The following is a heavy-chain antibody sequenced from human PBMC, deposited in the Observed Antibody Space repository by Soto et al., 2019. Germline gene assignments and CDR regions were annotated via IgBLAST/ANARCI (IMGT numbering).Heavy chain of an antibody. CDR1: GATYSTSA. D-gene: IGHD5-12*01. CDR3: ARGGVDVVATSAFDY. Sequence: SVKVSCKASGATYSTSAISWVRQAPGQGLEWMGGINPILGTPDYAHKFQGRVTVTADESTSTVYMELGSLRSEDTALYFCARGGVDVVATSAFDYWGQGTLVTVSS. J-gene: IGHJ4*02. CDR2: INPILGTP. V-gene: IGHV1-69*13.